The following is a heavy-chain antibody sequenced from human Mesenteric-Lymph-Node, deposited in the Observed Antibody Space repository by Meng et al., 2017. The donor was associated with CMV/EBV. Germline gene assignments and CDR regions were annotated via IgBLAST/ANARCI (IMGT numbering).Heavy chain of an antibody. CDR2: ISGSGGST. V-gene: IGHV3-23*01. Sequence: GESLKISCAASGFTFSSYAMSWVRQAPGKGLEWVSAISGSGGSTYYADSVKGRFTISRDNSKNTLYLQMNSLRPEDTAVYYCAKVSGSYGDYYYGMDVWGQGTTVTVSS. CDR1: GFTFSSYA. CDR3: AKVSGSYGDYYYGMDV. J-gene: IGHJ6*02. D-gene: IGHD1-26*01.